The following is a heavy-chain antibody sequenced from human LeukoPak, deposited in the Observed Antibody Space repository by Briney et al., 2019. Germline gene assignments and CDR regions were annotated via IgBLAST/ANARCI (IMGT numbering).Heavy chain of an antibody. CDR3: ARGRAYGGNSGELGKYFQH. J-gene: IGHJ1*01. D-gene: IGHD4-23*01. CDR2: IYYSGST. Sequence: SETLSLTCTVSGGSISSSSYYWGWIRQPPGKGLEWIGSIYYSGSTYYNPSLKSRVTISVDTSKNQFSLKLSSVTAADTAVYYCARGRAYGGNSGELGKYFQHWGQGTLVTVSS. CDR1: GGSISSSSYY. V-gene: IGHV4-39*07.